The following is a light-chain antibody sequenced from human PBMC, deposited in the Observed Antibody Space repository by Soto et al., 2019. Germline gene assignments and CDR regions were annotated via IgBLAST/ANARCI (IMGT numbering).Light chain of an antibody. V-gene: IGLV2-14*01. J-gene: IGLJ1*01. CDR2: EVT. CDR1: SGDIGSYNR. CDR3: SSYTNINTRACV. Sequence: QSALTQPASVSGSPGQSITISCTGTSGDIGSYNRVSWYQQHPGKASKLIIYEVTDRPSGVSNRFSGSKSGNTASLTISGLQAEDEAEYYCSSYTNINTRACVFGTGT.